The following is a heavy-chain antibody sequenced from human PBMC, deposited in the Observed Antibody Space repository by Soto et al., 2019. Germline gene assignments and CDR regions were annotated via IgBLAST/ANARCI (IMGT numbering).Heavy chain of an antibody. J-gene: IGHJ5*02. V-gene: IGHV1-3*01. D-gene: IGHD3-3*01. CDR1: GYTFTSYA. CDR3: ARDRRDFWRAGSLLNWFDP. CDR2: INAGNGNT. Sequence: QVQLVQSGAEVKKPGASVKVSCKASGYTFTSYAMHWVRQAPGQRLEWMGWINAGNGNTKYSQKFQGRVTITRDTSASTAYMELSSLRSEDTAVYYCARDRRDFWRAGSLLNWFDPWGQGTLVTVSS.